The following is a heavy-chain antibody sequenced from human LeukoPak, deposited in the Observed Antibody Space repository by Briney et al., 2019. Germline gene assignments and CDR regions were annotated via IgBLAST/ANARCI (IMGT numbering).Heavy chain of an antibody. J-gene: IGHJ4*02. CDR2: ISYDGSKK. Sequence: GGSLRLSCAASGFTFSSYGMHWVRQAPGKGLEWVAVISYDGSKKYYADSVKGRFTISRDNSKNTLYLQMNSLRAEDTAVYHCAKGKRFRYFDNTKYYFDNWGQGTLVTVSS. CDR1: GFTFSSYG. V-gene: IGHV3-30*18. D-gene: IGHD3-9*01. CDR3: AKGKRFRYFDNTKYYFDN.